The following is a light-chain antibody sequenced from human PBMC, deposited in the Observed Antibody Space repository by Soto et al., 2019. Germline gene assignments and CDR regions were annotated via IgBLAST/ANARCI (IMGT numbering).Light chain of an antibody. CDR2: DVS. V-gene: IGLV2-11*01. J-gene: IGLJ2*01. Sequence: QSALTQPRSVSGSPGQSVTISCTGTSSDVGGYNYVSWYQQHPGKAPKLMIFDVSKRPSGVPDRFSGSKSGHTASLTISGLQAEDEADYYCCSYAGSFVVFGGGTKVTVL. CDR3: CSYAGSFVV. CDR1: SSDVGGYNY.